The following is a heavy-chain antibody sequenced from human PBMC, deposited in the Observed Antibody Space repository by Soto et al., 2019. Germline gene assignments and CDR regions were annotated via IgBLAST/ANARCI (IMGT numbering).Heavy chain of an antibody. V-gene: IGHV5-51*01. CDR2: IYPGDSDT. D-gene: IGHD2-2*01. CDR1: GYSFTSYW. J-gene: IGHJ3*02. Sequence: GESLKISCKGSGYSFTSYWIGWVRQMPGKGLEWMGIIYPGDSDTRYSPSFQGQVTISADKSISTAYLQWSSLKASDTAMYYCARLGVVPAAKGAFDIWGQGTMVTVPS. CDR3: ARLGVVPAAKGAFDI.